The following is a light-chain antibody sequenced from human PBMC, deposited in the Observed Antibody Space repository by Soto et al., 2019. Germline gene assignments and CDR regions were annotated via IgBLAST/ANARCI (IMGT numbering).Light chain of an antibody. J-gene: IGKJ5*01. Sequence: EMVFTQSPATLSLSPGERPTLSCRASQSVPGSHLAWYQQNPGQATRLLIYGASTRATGTPARFSGSVSGTDFTRTVGSLQSEDFALYYCQQYNKWPLITFGQGTRLEIK. CDR2: GAS. CDR3: QQYNKWPLIT. V-gene: IGKV3D-15*01. CDR1: QSVPGSH.